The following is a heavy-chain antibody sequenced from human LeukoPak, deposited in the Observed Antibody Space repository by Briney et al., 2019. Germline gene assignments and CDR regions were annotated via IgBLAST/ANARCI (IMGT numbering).Heavy chain of an antibody. J-gene: IGHJ4*02. CDR3: SRRLTN. CDR2: INHSGST. Sequence: PSETLSLTCAVYGGSFSGYYWSWIRQPPGKGLEWIGEINHSGSTNYNPSLKSRVTISVDTSKNQFSPKLSSVTAADTAVYYCSRRLTNWGQGTLVTVSS. V-gene: IGHV4-34*01. D-gene: IGHD1-14*01. CDR1: GGSFSGYY.